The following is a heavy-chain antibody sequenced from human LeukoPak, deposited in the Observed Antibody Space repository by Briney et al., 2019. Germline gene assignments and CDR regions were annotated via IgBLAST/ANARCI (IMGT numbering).Heavy chain of an antibody. Sequence: ASVKVSCKASGGTFSSYAISWVRQAPGQGLEWMGGIIPIFGTANYAQKFQGRVTITTDESTSTAYMELSSLRSEDTAVYYCARQGDYGDSAFDPWGQGTLVTVSS. V-gene: IGHV1-69*05. D-gene: IGHD4-17*01. CDR1: GGTFSSYA. CDR3: ARQGDYGDSAFDP. CDR2: IIPIFGTA. J-gene: IGHJ5*02.